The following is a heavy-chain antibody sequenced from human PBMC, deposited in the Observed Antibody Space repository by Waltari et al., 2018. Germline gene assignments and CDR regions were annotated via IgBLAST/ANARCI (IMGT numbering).Heavy chain of an antibody. V-gene: IGHV1-69-2*01. D-gene: IGHD3-10*01. CDR2: VDPEDGET. CDR1: GYTFTDYY. J-gene: IGHJ4*02. Sequence: EVQLVQSGAEVKKPGATVNISCKASGYTFTDYYMPWVQQAPGKGLEWMGRVDPEDGETIYAEKFQGRVTITADTSTDTAYMELSSLRSEDTAVYYCATNFYYYGSGSYDYWGQGTLVTVSS. CDR3: ATNFYYYGSGSYDY.